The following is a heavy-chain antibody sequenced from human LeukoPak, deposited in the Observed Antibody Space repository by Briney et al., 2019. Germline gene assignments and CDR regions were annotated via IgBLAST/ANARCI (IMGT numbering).Heavy chain of an antibody. Sequence: GGSLRLPCAASGFTFSGSAMHWVRQASGKGLEWVGRIRSKANSYATAYAASVKGRFTISRDDSKNKAYLQMNSLKTEDTAVYYCTRLGRDGYNDGDYYYYMDVWGKGTTVTVSS. CDR3: TRLGRDGYNDGDYYYYMDV. V-gene: IGHV3-73*01. CDR1: GFTFSGSA. J-gene: IGHJ6*03. D-gene: IGHD5-24*01. CDR2: IRSKANSYAT.